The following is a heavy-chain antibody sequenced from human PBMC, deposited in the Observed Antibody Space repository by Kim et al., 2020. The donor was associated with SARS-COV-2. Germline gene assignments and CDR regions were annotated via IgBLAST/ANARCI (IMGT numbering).Heavy chain of an antibody. CDR3: ARAEGCSSTSCYVRAYYYYYGMDV. CDR2: INPSGGST. CDR1: GYTFTSYY. V-gene: IGHV1-46*01. D-gene: IGHD2-2*01. Sequence: ASVKVSCKASGYTFTSYYMHWVRQAPGQGLEWMGIINPSGGSTSYAQKFQGRVTMTRDTSTSTVYMELSSLRSEDTAVYYCARAEGCSSTSCYVRAYYYYYGMDVWGQGTTVTVSS. J-gene: IGHJ6*02.